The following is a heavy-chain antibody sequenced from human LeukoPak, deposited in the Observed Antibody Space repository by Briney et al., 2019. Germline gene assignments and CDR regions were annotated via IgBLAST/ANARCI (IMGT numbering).Heavy chain of an antibody. V-gene: IGHV1-46*01. Sequence: ASVKVSCKASGYTFTSYYMHWVRQAPGQGLEWMVIINSSGGSTSYAQKFQGRVTMTRDTSTSTVYMELSGLRSEDTAVYYCARFLSYYFDYWGQGTLVTVSS. CDR3: ARFLSYYFDY. CDR2: INSSGGST. D-gene: IGHD2/OR15-2a*01. J-gene: IGHJ4*02. CDR1: GYTFTSYY.